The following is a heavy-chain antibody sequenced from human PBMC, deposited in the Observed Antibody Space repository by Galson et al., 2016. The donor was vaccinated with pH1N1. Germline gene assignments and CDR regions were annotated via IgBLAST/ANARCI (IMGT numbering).Heavy chain of an antibody. D-gene: IGHD2-2*01. CDR2: INPRDGST. J-gene: IGHJ6*02. CDR1: GYSFARYY. CDR3: AQYCTRTTCPPHGMDV. Sequence: SVKVSCKASGYSFARYYLHWVRQAPGLGLEWMGVINPRDGSTVSAQKFQGRITVTKDTPTNTVYMDLNRLTSEDTAVYYCAQYCTRTTCPPHGMDVWGQGTSVSVSS. V-gene: IGHV1-46*03.